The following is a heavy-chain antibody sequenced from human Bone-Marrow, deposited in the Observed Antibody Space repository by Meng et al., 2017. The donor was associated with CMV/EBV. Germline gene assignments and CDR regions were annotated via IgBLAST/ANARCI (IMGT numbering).Heavy chain of an antibody. CDR3: ARGGRHVLRLYGSGSSLDY. CDR1: SFSGYC. CDR2: INHSGST. Sequence: SFSGYCWSWIRQPPGKGLEWIGEINHSGSTNYNPSLKSRVTISVDTSKNQFSLKLSSVTAADTAVYYCARGGRHVLRLYGSGSSLDYWGQGTLVTVSS. V-gene: IGHV4-34*01. J-gene: IGHJ4*02. D-gene: IGHD3-10*01.